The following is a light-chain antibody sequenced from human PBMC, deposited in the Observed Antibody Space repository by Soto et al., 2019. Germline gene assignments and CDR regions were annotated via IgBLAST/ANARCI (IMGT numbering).Light chain of an antibody. Sequence: EIVLTQSPGTLSLSPGERAPLSCRASQSVSRTYLAWYQQKPGQAPRLLIYGASSRATGIPDRFSGSGSGTDFTLTISRLEPEDCAVYYCQQYGSSPLTFGGGTKVEIK. J-gene: IGKJ4*01. V-gene: IGKV3-20*01. CDR3: QQYGSSPLT. CDR2: GAS. CDR1: QSVSRTY.